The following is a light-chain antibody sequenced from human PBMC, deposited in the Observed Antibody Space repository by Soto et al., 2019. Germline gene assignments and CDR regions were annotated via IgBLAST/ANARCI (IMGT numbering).Light chain of an antibody. Sequence: QSVLTQPASVSGSPGQSITISCTGSSSDIGAYNYVSWFQQYPGKAPKLIIYEVSNRPSGLSNRFSGSKSGNAASLTISGLQAEDEADYYCCSYTTGSTLVFGTGTKGTVL. V-gene: IGLV2-14*01. J-gene: IGLJ1*01. CDR3: CSYTTGSTLV. CDR2: EVS. CDR1: SSDIGAYNY.